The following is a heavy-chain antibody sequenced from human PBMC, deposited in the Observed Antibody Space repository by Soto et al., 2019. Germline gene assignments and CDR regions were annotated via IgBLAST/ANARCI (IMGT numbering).Heavy chain of an antibody. V-gene: IGHV4-31*03. CDR3: ARGVTMVRGVIHTPYFDY. CDR1: GGSISSGGYY. D-gene: IGHD3-10*01. CDR2: VYYSGST. Sequence: QVQLQESGPGLVKPSQTLSLTCTVSGGSISSGGYYWSWIRQHPGKGLEGIGYVYYSGSTYYNPSLKSRVTISVDTSKNQFPLKRSSVTAADTAVYYCARGVTMVRGVIHTPYFDYWGQGTLVTVSS. J-gene: IGHJ4*02.